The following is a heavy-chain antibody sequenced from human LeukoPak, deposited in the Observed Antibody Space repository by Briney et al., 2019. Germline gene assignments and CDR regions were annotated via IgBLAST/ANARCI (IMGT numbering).Heavy chain of an antibody. Sequence: SETLSLTCTVSGGSIGNYWGWIRQPPGKGLEWVGYIYDSGSTNYNPSLKSRVTISVDTSKNQFSLKLSSVTAADTAVYYCACLTTADAFDIWGQGTMVTVSS. J-gene: IGHJ3*02. CDR1: GGSIGNY. D-gene: IGHD3-22*01. CDR2: IYDSGST. V-gene: IGHV4-59*01. CDR3: ACLTTADAFDI.